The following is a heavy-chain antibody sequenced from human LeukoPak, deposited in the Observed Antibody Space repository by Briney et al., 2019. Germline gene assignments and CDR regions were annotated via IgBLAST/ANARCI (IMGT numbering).Heavy chain of an antibody. J-gene: IGHJ2*01. Sequence: SETLSLTCTVSDGSISSYYWSWVRQPAGKGLEWIGRIYSSGSTNYNPSLKSRVAMSADTSKNQFSLRLTSVTAADTAVYFCARGPSAVAGTDWYFDLWGRGTLVTVSS. V-gene: IGHV4-4*07. CDR1: DGSISSYY. CDR2: IYSSGST. CDR3: ARGPSAVAGTDWYFDL. D-gene: IGHD6-19*01.